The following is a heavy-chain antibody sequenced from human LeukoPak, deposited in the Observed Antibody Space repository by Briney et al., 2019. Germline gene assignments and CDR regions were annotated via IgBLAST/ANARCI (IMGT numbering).Heavy chain of an antibody. CDR3: ARSRYSYGYTSYGMDV. V-gene: IGHV3-74*01. J-gene: IGHJ6*02. CDR2: INSDGSST. Sequence: GGSLRLSCAASGFTFSSSWMHWVRQAPGKGLVWVSHINSDGSSTTYADSVKGRFTISRDNAKSTLYLQMNSLRAEDTAVYYCARSRYSYGYTSYGMDVWGQGTTVTV. D-gene: IGHD5-18*01. CDR1: GFTFSSSW.